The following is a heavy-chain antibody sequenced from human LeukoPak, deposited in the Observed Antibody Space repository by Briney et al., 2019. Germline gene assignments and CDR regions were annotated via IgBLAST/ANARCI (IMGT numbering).Heavy chain of an antibody. CDR3: ATTLRVYCSGTSCHGEY. D-gene: IGHD2-2*01. V-gene: IGHV3-23*01. Sequence: QPGGSLRLSCAASGFTFSDYAMSWVRQAPGKGLEWVSTISGSGGSTYYADSVKGRFTISRDNSKNTLYLQMNSLRAEDTAVYYCATTLRVYCSGTSCHGEYWGQGTLVTVSS. J-gene: IGHJ4*02. CDR2: ISGSGGST. CDR1: GFTFSDYA.